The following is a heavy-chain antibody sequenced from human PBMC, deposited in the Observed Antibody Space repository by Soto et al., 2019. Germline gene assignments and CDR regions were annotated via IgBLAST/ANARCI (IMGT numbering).Heavy chain of an antibody. Sequence: ASVKVSCKASGYTFTGYYMHWVRQAPGQGLEWMGWINPNSGGTNYAQKFQGRVTMTRDTSISTAYMELRSLRSDDTAVYYCARATIFGVVITDYWGQGTLVTVSS. CDR2: INPNSGGT. CDR1: GYTFTGYY. CDR3: ARATIFGVVITDY. D-gene: IGHD3-3*01. V-gene: IGHV1-2*02. J-gene: IGHJ4*02.